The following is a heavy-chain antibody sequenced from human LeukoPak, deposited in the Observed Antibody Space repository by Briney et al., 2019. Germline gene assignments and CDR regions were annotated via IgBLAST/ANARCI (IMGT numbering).Heavy chain of an antibody. J-gene: IGHJ6*04. CDR1: GLTFSVSA. CDR3: THPAYYYNVDV. D-gene: IGHD6-25*01. V-gene: IGHV3-73*01. CDR2: IKTKADNYAT. Sequence: GGSLRLSCSASGLTFSVSAIHWVRQASGKGLEWVGRIKTKADNYATAYAASVKGRLTISRDDSTNTAYLQMNSLKTEDTAVYYCTHPAYYYNVDVWGKGTTVTVSS.